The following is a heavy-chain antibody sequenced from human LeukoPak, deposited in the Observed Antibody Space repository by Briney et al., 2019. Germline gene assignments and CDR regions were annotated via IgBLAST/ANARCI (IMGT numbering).Heavy chain of an antibody. Sequence: SETLSLTCTVSGGSISSYYWSWIRQPPGKGLEWIAYIYYSGSTNYSPSLKSRVTISIDTSKNQFSLKLSSVTAADTAVYYCARRRLGSCSGGSCSFGSFDPWGQGTLVTVSS. J-gene: IGHJ5*02. CDR2: IYYSGST. CDR3: ARRRLGSCSGGSCSFGSFDP. CDR1: GGSISSYY. D-gene: IGHD2-15*01. V-gene: IGHV4-59*08.